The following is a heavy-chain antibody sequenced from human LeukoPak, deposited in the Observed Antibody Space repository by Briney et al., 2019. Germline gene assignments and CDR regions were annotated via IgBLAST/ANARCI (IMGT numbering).Heavy chain of an antibody. J-gene: IGHJ5*02. CDR2: IKSKVHGETI. D-gene: IGHD6-13*01. CDR3: AKDIAAADFRGWFDP. CDR1: GFTFSNAW. V-gene: IGHV3-15*01. Sequence: GGSLRLSCAASGFTFSNAWMSWVRQAPGEGLEWLGRIKSKVHGETIDYAAPVKGRFTISRDDSKNTLYLEMSSLKTEDTAVYYCAKDIAAADFRGWFDPWGQGTLVTVSS.